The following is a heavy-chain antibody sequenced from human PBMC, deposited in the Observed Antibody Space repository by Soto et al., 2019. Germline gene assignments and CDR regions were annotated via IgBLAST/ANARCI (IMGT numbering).Heavy chain of an antibody. V-gene: IGHV4-34*01. Sequence: KASETVSLTCAFYCGSFSGYYWSWIRQPPGKGLEWIGEINHSGSTNYNPSLKSRVTISVDTSKNQFSLKLSSVTAADTAVYYCARDWYYYYYGMDVWGQGTTVTVSS. CDR1: CGSFSGYY. CDR3: ARDWYYYYYGMDV. J-gene: IGHJ6*02. CDR2: INHSGST.